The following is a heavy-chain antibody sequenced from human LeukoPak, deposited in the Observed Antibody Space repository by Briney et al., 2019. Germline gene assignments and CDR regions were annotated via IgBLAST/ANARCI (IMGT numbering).Heavy chain of an antibody. CDR3: ARALGGYRLRDLYIDS. D-gene: IGHD5-18*01. CDR1: ADSVSSASYY. CDR2: IYYSGST. J-gene: IGHJ4*02. V-gene: IGHV4-61*01. Sequence: SETLSLTCTVSADSVSSASYYWSWMRQPPGQGLEWIGYIYYSGSTNYNPSLKSRVTISVDTPKSQFSLKLSSVTAADTAVYYCARALGGYRLRDLYIDSWGQGTLVAVSS.